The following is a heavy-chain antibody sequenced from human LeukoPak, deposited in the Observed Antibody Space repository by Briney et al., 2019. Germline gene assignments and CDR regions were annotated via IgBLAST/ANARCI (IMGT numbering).Heavy chain of an antibody. J-gene: IGHJ4*02. CDR3: AKRARYCSSTSCYIEKGHPFDY. V-gene: IGHV3-23*01. CDR2: ISGSGGST. Sequence: TGGSLRLSCAASGFTLSSYAMSWVRQAPGKGPEWVSAISGSGGSTYYADSVKGRFTISRDNSKNTLYLQMNSLRAEDTAVYYCAKRARYCSSTSCYIEKGHPFDYWGQGTLVTVSS. D-gene: IGHD2-2*02. CDR1: GFTLSSYA.